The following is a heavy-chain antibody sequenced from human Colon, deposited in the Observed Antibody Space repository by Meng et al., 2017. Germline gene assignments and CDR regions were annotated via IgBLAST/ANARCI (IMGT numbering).Heavy chain of an antibody. D-gene: IGHD6-6*01. CDR3: ATTTISSRPAYYGIDV. V-gene: IGHV4-59*01. J-gene: IGHJ6*02. Sequence: SETLSLTCTVSGDSINSYYWSWIRQPPGKGLEWIGFIHYSGNINYNPSLKSRVTMSLDTSKNQFSLKLSSVTAEDTAVYYCATTTISSRPAYYGIDVWGQGTTVTVSS. CDR2: IHYSGNI. CDR1: GDSINSYY.